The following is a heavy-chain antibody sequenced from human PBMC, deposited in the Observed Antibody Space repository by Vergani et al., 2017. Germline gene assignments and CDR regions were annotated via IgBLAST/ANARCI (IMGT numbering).Heavy chain of an antibody. CDR2: INSDGSST. J-gene: IGHJ4*02. CDR3: ARGAYYFWSGYSYYFDY. Sequence: EVQLVESGGGLVQPGGSLRLSCAASGFTFSSYWMHWVRQAPGKGLVWVSRINSDGSSTSYADSVKGRFTISRDNAKNTLYLQMNSLRAEDTAVYYCARGAYYFWSGYSYYFDYWGQGTLVTVSS. V-gene: IGHV3-74*01. CDR1: GFTFSSYW. D-gene: IGHD3-3*01.